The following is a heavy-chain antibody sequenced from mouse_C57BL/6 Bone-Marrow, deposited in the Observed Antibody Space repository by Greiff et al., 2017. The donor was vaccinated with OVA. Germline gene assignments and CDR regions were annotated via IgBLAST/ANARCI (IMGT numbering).Heavy chain of an antibody. CDR2: ISDGGSYT. V-gene: IGHV5-4*03. CDR3: ARGVGYWYFDV. CDR1: GFTFSSYA. D-gene: IGHD1-1*01. J-gene: IGHJ1*03. Sequence: DVMLVESGGGLVKPGGSLKLSCAASGFTFSSYAMSWVRQTPEKRLEWVATISDGGSYTYYPDNVKGRFTISRDNAKNNLYLQMSHLKSEDTAVYYGARGVGYWYFDVWGTGTTVTVSS.